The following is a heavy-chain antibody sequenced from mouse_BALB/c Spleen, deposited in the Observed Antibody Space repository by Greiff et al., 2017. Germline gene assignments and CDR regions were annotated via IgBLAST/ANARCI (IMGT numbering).Heavy chain of an antibody. CDR1: GYAFSSYW. J-gene: IGHJ2*01. Sequence: VQLQESGAELVRPGSSVKISCKASGYAFSSYWMNWVKQRPGQGLEWIGQIYPGDGDTNYNGKFKGKATLTADKSSSTAYMQLSSLTSEDSAVYFCARITTVDYWGQGTTLTVSS. V-gene: IGHV1-80*01. CDR2: IYPGDGDT. CDR3: ARITTVDY. D-gene: IGHD1-1*01.